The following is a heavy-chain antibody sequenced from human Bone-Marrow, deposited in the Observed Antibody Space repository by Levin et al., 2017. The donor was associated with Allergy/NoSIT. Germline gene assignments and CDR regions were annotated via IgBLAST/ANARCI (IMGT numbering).Heavy chain of an antibody. CDR1: GFTFSSYW. D-gene: IGHD3-3*01. V-gene: IGHV3-7*01. CDR3: ARDSTNDELTYYDFWSGYFSYYYGMDV. J-gene: IGHJ6*02. Sequence: GESLKISCAASGFTFSSYWMSWVRQAPGKGLEWVANIKQDGSEKYYVDSVKGRFTISRDDAKNSLYLQMNSLRAEDTAVYYCARDSTNDELTYYDFWSGYFSYYYGMDVWGQGTTVTVSS. CDR2: IKQDGSEK.